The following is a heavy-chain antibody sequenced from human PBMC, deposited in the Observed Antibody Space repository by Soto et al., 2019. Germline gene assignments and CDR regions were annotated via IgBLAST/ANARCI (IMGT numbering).Heavy chain of an antibody. J-gene: IGHJ6*02. CDR3: ARGGWTVSLPFDV. V-gene: IGHV1-2*02. D-gene: IGHD2-15*01. CDR2: MIPNTGDT. CDR1: GYTFTGYY. Sequence: QVQLVQSGAEVKKPGASVRVSCKASGYTFTGYYIHWVRQAPGQGLEWMGWMIPNTGDTKCAQKFQGRVTMTSDASISTGYMEVSRLTSDDTAVYYCARGGWTVSLPFDVWGQGTTVTVSS.